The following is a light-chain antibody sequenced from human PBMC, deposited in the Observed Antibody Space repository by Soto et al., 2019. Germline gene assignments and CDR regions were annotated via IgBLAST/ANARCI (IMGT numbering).Light chain of an antibody. CDR1: QSISTY. CDR3: QQTYSTPRT. J-gene: IGKJ1*01. CDR2: AAS. V-gene: IGKV1-39*01. Sequence: DFQMTQSPSALSASVGDRVTITCRASQSISTYLNWYQQEPGKAPNLLIYAASSLQGGVPSRFIGTLSWTAFTLTISSLQPEDFATFYCQQTYSTPRTLGQGTKVDIK.